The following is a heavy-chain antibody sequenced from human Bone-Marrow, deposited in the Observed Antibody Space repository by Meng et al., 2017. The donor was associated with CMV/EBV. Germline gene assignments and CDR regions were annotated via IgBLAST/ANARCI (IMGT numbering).Heavy chain of an antibody. CDR3: AAAGMPPGDY. V-gene: IGHV3-30*02. D-gene: IGHD3-10*01. CDR2: IRYDGSNK. CDR1: GFTFSSYG. J-gene: IGHJ4*02. Sequence: GESLKISCAASGFTFSSYGMHWVRQAPGKGLEWVAFIRYDGSNKYFADSVRGRFTISRDNSKNTLYLQMNSLRAEDTAVYYCAAAGMPPGDYWGQGTLVTVSS.